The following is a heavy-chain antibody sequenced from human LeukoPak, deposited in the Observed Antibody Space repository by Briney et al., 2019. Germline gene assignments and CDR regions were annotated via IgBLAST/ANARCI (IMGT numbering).Heavy chain of an antibody. Sequence: GGSLRLSCAASGFTLSDYYMSWIRQTPGKGLEWLAFITDNGNSRRYADSVTGRFTISRDNAKNSVFMKMNSLRAEDSGVYSCARDVRGRTPLKLGMKWFDPWGQGTRVTVSS. CDR1: GFTLSDYY. D-gene: IGHD7-27*01. J-gene: IGHJ5*02. V-gene: IGHV3-11*01. CDR3: ARDVRGRTPLKLGMKWFDP. CDR2: ITDNGNSR.